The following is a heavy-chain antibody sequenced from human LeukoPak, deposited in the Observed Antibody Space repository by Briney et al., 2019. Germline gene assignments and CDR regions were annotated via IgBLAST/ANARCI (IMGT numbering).Heavy chain of an antibody. D-gene: IGHD6-19*01. CDR2: ISSSSTI. CDR3: ARETVAVSNGMDV. CDR1: GFTFSSYS. J-gene: IGHJ6*02. Sequence: HAGGSLRLSCAASGFTFSSYSMNWVRQAPGKGLEWVSYISSSSTIYYADSVKGRFTISRDNAKNSLYLQMNSLRAEDTAVYYCARETVAVSNGMDVWGQGTTVTVSS. V-gene: IGHV3-48*04.